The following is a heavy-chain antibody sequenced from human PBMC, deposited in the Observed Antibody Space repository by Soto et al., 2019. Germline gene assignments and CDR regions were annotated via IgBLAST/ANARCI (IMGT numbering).Heavy chain of an antibody. CDR2: TWYDGSNK. Sequence: PGGSLRLSCAASGFNFNSYGIHWVRQAPGKGLEWVAVTWYDGSNKYYTDSVKGRFTISRDNPKNTLYLQMDSLRAEDTAVYYCARNSPVYSSSTLYYFHGMDVWGQGTTVTVSS. J-gene: IGHJ6*02. V-gene: IGHV3-33*01. CDR1: GFNFNSYG. CDR3: ARNSPVYSSSTLYYFHGMDV. D-gene: IGHD2-2*01.